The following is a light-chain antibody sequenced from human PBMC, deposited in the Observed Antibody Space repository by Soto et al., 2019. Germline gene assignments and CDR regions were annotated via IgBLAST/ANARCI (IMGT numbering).Light chain of an antibody. J-gene: IGKJ1*01. Sequence: DIPMTQSPSTLSESVGDRVTITCRASQSISSWLAWYQQKPGKAPKLLIYKASSLQSGVPSRFSGSGSGTEFTLTISSLQPDDFATYYCQQYNSFSTFGQGTKVEIK. CDR1: QSISSW. CDR2: KAS. CDR3: QQYNSFST. V-gene: IGKV1-5*03.